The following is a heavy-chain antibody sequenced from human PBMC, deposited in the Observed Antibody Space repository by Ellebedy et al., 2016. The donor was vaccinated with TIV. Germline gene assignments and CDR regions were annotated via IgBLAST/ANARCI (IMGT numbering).Heavy chain of an antibody. D-gene: IGHD3-10*01. CDR2: ISGSGGST. CDR1: GFTFSSYA. V-gene: IGHV3-23*01. J-gene: IGHJ4*02. CDR3: AKDPGSGRDDY. Sequence: GGSLRLXXAASGFTFSSYAMSWVLQAPGKGLEWVSAISGSGGSTYYADSVKGRFTISRDNSKNTLYLQMNSLRAEDTAVYYCAKDPGSGRDDYWGQGTLVTVSS.